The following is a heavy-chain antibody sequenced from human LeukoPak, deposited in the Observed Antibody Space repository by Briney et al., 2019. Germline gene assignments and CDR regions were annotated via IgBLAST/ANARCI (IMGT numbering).Heavy chain of an antibody. CDR1: GFTISFYW. D-gene: IGHD3-10*01. CDR2: INQVASEK. J-gene: IGHJ4*02. Sequence: GGSLRLSCAASGFTISFYWMSWVRQAPGKGLEWVANINQVASEKNYVDSAKGRFTISRDNAKNSPYLQMNSVRAEDTAMYYCVRDGGYYGPDSWGQGALVSVSS. CDR3: VRDGGYYGPDS. V-gene: IGHV3-7*01.